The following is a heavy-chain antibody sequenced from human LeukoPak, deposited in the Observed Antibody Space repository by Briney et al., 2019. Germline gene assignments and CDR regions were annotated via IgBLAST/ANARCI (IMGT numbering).Heavy chain of an antibody. CDR1: GFTFGSYC. V-gene: IGHV3-7*04. CDR3: ARASDVGTIDY. D-gene: IGHD7-27*01. J-gene: IGHJ4*02. CDR2: IYEDGSKK. Sequence: GGPLRLSCAASGFTFGSYCMSWVRQAPGKGLEWVANIYEDGSKKYHVDSVKGRFTISRDNAKNSLYLQMDSLTAADTAVYYCARASDVGTIDYWGQGTLVTV.